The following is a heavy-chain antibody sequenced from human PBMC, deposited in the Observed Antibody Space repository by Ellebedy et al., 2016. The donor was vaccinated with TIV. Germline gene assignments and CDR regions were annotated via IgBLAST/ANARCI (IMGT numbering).Heavy chain of an antibody. CDR1: GFNFSNYA. D-gene: IGHD3-10*01. CDR2: ISGGCGST. V-gene: IGHV3-23*01. CDR3: AQEVSGSGDLNFDY. Sequence: GESLKISCAASGFNFSNYAMSWVRQAPGKGLECVLAISGGCGSTYYADCVKGRFTISRDNSKNTLYLQMNSLRVEDTAVYYCAQEVSGSGDLNFDYWGQGTLVTGSS. J-gene: IGHJ4*02.